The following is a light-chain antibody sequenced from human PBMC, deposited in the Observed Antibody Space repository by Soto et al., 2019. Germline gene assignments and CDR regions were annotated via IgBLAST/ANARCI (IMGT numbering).Light chain of an antibody. CDR1: QSIGSD. V-gene: IGKV3-11*01. CDR2: DAS. Sequence: EIVLTQSPATLSLSPGERATLSCRASQSIGSDLAWYQQQPGQAPRLLIYDASNRAPGIPARFGGSGSGTDFTLTISSLEPEDFAVYHCQQRAKWPRTFGQGTKVDI. CDR3: QQRAKWPRT. J-gene: IGKJ1*01.